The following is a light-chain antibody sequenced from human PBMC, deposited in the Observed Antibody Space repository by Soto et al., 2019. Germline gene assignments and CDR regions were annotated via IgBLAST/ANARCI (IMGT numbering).Light chain of an antibody. CDR1: QSVSSGY. CDR2: GAS. V-gene: IGKV3-20*01. J-gene: IGKJ5*01. Sequence: EIVLTQSPGTLSLSPGERATLSCRASQSVSSGYLAWYQQKPGQAPRLLIYGASSRATGIPARFSGSGSGTDFTLTITPLEPEDFAVYFCQQYGSSPITFGQGTRLEIK. CDR3: QQYGSSPIT.